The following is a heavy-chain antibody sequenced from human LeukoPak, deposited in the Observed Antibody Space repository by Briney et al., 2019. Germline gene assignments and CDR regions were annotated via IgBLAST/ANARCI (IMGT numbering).Heavy chain of an antibody. CDR1: GFTFSSYG. CDR2: IRYDGSNK. Sequence: GGSLRLSCAASGFTFSSYGMHWVRQAPGKGLEWVAFIRYDGSNKYYADSVKGRFTISRDNSKNTLYLQMNSLRAEDTAVYYCARDARSQYSSGWYGDAFDIWGQGTRVTVSS. CDR3: ARDARSQYSSGWYGDAFDI. J-gene: IGHJ3*02. V-gene: IGHV3-30*02. D-gene: IGHD6-19*01.